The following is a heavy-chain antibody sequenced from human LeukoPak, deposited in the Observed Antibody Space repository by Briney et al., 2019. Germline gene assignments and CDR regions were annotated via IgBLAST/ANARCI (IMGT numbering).Heavy chain of an antibody. CDR1: GGSISSYY. D-gene: IGHD2-2*01. J-gene: IGHJ5*02. CDR3: ARDAFGYCSSTSCYPNWFDP. CDR2: IYTGGST. V-gene: IGHV4-4*07. Sequence: PSETLSLTCTVSGGSISSYYWSWIRQPAGKGLEWIGRIYTGGSTNYNPSLKSRVTMSVDTSKNQFSLKLSSVTAADTAVYYCARDAFGYCSSTSCYPNWFDPWGQGTLVTVSS.